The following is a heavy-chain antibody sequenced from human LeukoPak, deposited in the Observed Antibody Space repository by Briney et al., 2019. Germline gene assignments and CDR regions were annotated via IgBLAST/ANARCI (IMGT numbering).Heavy chain of an antibody. CDR3: ARDPYYYDSSGYYDAYYYYGMDV. CDR1: GFTFSSYS. V-gene: IGHV3-48*04. CDR2: ISSSGSTI. D-gene: IGHD3-22*01. Sequence: GGSLRLSCAASGFTFSSYSMNWVRQAPGKGLEWVSYISSSGSTIYYADSVKGRFTISRDNAKNSLYLQMNSLRAEDTAVYYCARDPYYYDSSGYYDAYYYYGMDVWGQGTTVTVSS. J-gene: IGHJ6*02.